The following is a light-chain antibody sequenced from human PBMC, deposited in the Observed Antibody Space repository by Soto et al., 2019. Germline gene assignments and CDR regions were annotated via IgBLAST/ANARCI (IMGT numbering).Light chain of an antibody. CDR1: TGAVASDHY. CDR3: LLAFSCGHVV. Sequence: QAVVTQEPSLTVSPGGTVTLTCGSSTGAVASDHYPYWFQQKPGQAPRTLIYDTSNKHSWTPARFSGSLLGGKAALTLSGAQPEDEAEYYCLLAFSCGHVVFGGGTKLTVL. J-gene: IGLJ2*01. CDR2: DTS. V-gene: IGLV7-46*01.